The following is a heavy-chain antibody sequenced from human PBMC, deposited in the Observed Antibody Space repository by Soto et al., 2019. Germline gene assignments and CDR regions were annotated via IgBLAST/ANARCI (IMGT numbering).Heavy chain of an antibody. CDR3: AGRSGYDSVPYYYYGMDV. CDR2: MNPNSGNT. CDR1: GYTFTSYD. J-gene: IGHJ6*02. D-gene: IGHD5-12*01. Sequence: QVQLVQSGAEVKKPGASVKVSCKASGYTFTSYDINWVRQATGQGLEWMGWMNPNSGNTGYAQKFQCRVTMTRNYSRSTAYMELCSLRSEDTAVYYCAGRSGYDSVPYYYYGMDVWGQGTTVTVSS. V-gene: IGHV1-8*01.